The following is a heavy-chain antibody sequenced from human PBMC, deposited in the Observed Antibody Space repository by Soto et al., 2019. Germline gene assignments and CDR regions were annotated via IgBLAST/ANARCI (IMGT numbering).Heavy chain of an antibody. D-gene: IGHD5-12*01. V-gene: IGHV4-34*01. CDR3: ARGGNSGYVW. Sequence: LQQWGAGLLKPSETLSLTCAVYGGSFSGYYWGWIRQPPGKGLEWIGDINHRGSTKNNPSLQGLVTISVDPSKNQFSLKLSSVTAADPAVYYCARGGNSGYVWWGQGTLVTVSS. CDR1: GGSFSGYY. J-gene: IGHJ4*02. CDR2: INHRGST.